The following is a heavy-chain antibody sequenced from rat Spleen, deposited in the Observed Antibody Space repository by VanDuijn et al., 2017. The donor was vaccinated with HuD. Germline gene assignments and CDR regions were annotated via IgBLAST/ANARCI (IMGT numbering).Heavy chain of an antibody. CDR3: ARPDYYDGYYFDY. D-gene: IGHD1-12*03. CDR2: ISTTGGST. V-gene: IGHV5-19*01. J-gene: IGHJ2*01. Sequence: EVQLVESGGGLVQPGRSLKLSCAVSGFTFSNYGLHWIRQAPTKSLEWVASISTTGGSTYYRDSVKGRFIISRDNAKSTLYLQMDSSRSEDTATYYCARPDYYDGYYFDYWGQGVMVTVSS. CDR1: GFTFSNYG.